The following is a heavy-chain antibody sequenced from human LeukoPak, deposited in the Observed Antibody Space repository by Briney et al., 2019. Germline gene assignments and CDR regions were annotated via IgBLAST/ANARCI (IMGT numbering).Heavy chain of an antibody. V-gene: IGHV4-34*01. CDR3: ARGQYYYGYKVNWFDP. CDR2: INHSGST. Sequence: SETLSLTCAVYGGSFSGYYWTWIRQPPGKGLEWIGEINHSGSTNYNPSLKSRVTISVDTSKNQFSLKLSSVTAAGTAVYYCARGQYYYGYKVNWFDPWGQGTLVTVSS. CDR1: GGSFSGYY. D-gene: IGHD3-10*01. J-gene: IGHJ5*02.